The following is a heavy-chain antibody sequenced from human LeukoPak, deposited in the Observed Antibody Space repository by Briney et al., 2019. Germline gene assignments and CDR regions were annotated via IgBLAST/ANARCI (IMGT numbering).Heavy chain of an antibody. Sequence: SVKVSCKASGGTLSSYAVSWVRQAPGQGLEWMGGIIPIFGTANYAQKFQGRVTITADESTSTAYMELSSLRSEDTAVYYCAREGGYPYYFDYWGQGTLVTVSS. J-gene: IGHJ4*02. CDR3: AREGGYPYYFDY. CDR2: IIPIFGTA. V-gene: IGHV1-69*13. D-gene: IGHD5-12*01. CDR1: GGTLSSYA.